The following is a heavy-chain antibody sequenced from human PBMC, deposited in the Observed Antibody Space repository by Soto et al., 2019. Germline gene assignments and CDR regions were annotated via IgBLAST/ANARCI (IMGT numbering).Heavy chain of an antibody. CDR1: GFTFSSYA. V-gene: IGHV3-23*01. D-gene: IGHD2-15*01. CDR3: AKERCSGGSCYYDAFDI. J-gene: IGHJ3*02. CDR2: ISGSGGST. Sequence: EVQLLESGGGLVQPGGSLRLSCAASGFTFSSYAMSWVRQAPGKGLEWVSAISGSGGSTYYADSVKGRFTISRDNSQNTLYLQMNSLRAEDTAVYYCAKERCSGGSCYYDAFDIWGQGTMVTVSS.